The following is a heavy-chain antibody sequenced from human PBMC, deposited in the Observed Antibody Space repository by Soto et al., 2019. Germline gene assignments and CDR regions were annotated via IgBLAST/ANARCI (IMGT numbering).Heavy chain of an antibody. D-gene: IGHD6-6*01. V-gene: IGHV4-31*03. J-gene: IGHJ6*02. CDR1: GGSISSGGYY. CDR2: NYYSGIT. Sequence: QVQLQESGPGLVKPSQTLSLTCTVSGGSISSGGYYWTWIRQHLGKGLEWIGYNYYSGITYYNPSLKSRVTISLDTSKNQFSLKLSSVTAADTAVYYCARGSSIAGLYYGMDVWGQGTTVTVSS. CDR3: ARGSSIAGLYYGMDV.